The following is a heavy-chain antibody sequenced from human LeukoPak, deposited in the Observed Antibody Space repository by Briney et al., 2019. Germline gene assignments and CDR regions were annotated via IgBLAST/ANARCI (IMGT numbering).Heavy chain of an antibody. CDR2: INHSGST. Sequence: SETLSLTCAVYGGSFSGYYWSWIRQPPGKGLEWIGEINHSGSTNYNPSLKSRVTISVDTSKNQFSLKLSSVTAADTAVYYCATGSGSYPLRYWGQGTLVTVSS. J-gene: IGHJ4*02. CDR3: ATGSGSYPLRY. D-gene: IGHD3-10*01. V-gene: IGHV4-34*01. CDR1: GGSFSGYY.